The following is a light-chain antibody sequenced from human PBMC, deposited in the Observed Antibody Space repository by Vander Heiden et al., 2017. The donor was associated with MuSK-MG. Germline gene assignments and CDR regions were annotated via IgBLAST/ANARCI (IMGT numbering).Light chain of an antibody. CDR1: KLGDKY. Sequence: SYELTQPPSVSVSPGQTASITCSGDKLGDKYACWYQQKPGQSPVLVIYQDSKRPSGIPERFYGSNSGKKANLNISGTQAMDEADYYCPAWDSRTGVFGGGTKLTVL. CDR3: PAWDSRTGV. V-gene: IGLV3-1*01. J-gene: IGLJ2*01. CDR2: QDS.